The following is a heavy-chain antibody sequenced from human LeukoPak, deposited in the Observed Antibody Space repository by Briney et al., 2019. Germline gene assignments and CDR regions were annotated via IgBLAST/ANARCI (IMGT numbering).Heavy chain of an antibody. Sequence: ASVKVSFKCSGYTFTSYDVNWGRQGPGQGPEWMGWMNGNTGNTGHAQKFQGRVTMTRDTSISTAYMELSSLSSDDTAIYYCARGNSYGSPYGMDVWGQGTTVNVSS. CDR2: MNGNTGNT. J-gene: IGHJ6*02. CDR3: ARGNSYGSPYGMDV. V-gene: IGHV1-8*01. D-gene: IGHD5-18*01. CDR1: GYTFTSYD.